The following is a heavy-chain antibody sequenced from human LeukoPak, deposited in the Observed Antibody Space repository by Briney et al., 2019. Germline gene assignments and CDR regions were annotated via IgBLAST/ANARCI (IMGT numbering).Heavy chain of an antibody. Sequence: GGSLRLSCAASGFTFSSYGMSWVRQAPGKGPEWVSAISGSGGSTYYADSVKGRFTISRDNSKNTLYLQMNSLRAEDTAVYYCAKEAGVDIVATTHFDYWGQGTLVTVSS. CDR2: ISGSGGST. CDR3: AKEAGVDIVATTHFDY. J-gene: IGHJ4*02. CDR1: GFTFSSYG. V-gene: IGHV3-23*01. D-gene: IGHD5-12*01.